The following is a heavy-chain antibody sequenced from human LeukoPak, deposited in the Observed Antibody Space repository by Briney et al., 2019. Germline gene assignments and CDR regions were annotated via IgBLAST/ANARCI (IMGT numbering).Heavy chain of an antibody. J-gene: IGHJ4*02. V-gene: IGHV1-8*01. D-gene: IGHD3-10*01. CDR3: ARGPPYYYGSGSLNDY. CDR2: MNPNSGNT. CDR1: GYTFTSYD. Sequence: ASVKVSCKASGYTFTSYDINWLRQATGQGLEWMGWMNPNSGNTGYAQKFQGRVTMTRNTSISTAYMELSSLRSEDTAVYYCARGPPYYYGSGSLNDYWGQGTLVTVSS.